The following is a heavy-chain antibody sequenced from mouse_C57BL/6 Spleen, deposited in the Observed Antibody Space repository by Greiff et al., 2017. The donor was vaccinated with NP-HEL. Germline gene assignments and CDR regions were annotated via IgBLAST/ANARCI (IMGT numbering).Heavy chain of an antibody. J-gene: IGHJ2*01. CDR1: GYTFTDYY. CDR2: INPNNGGT. V-gene: IGHV1-26*01. CDR3: ARDGGYFWC. Sequence: EVQLQQSGPELVKPGASVKISCKASGYTFTDYYMNWVKQSHGKSLEWIGDINPNNGGTSYNQKFKGKATLTVDKSSSTAYMELSSLTSEDSAVFYCARDGGYFWCWGKSTTLT. D-gene: IGHD3-1*01.